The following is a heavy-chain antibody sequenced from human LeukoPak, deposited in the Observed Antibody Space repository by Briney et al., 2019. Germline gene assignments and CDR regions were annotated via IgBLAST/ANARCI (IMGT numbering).Heavy chain of an antibody. D-gene: IGHD3-22*01. V-gene: IGHV3-53*01. Sequence: GGSLRLSCATSGPTVRSNYMTWVRRAPGKGLEWVSFIYTDGRTYYADSVKGRFTISRDNSKNTLYLHMNGLRAEDTALYYCARDRYDDSGYYEYWGQGTLVTVSS. CDR3: ARDRYDDSGYYEY. CDR2: IYTDGRT. CDR1: GPTVRSNY. J-gene: IGHJ4*02.